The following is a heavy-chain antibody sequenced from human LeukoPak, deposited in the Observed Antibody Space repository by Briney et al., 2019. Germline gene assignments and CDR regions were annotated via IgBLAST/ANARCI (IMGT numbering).Heavy chain of an antibody. CDR1: GFTFDFSDYV. J-gene: IGHJ4*02. CDR2: ISGPGGGT. Sequence: GGSLRLSCVGSGFTFDFSDYVMGWVRQTPGKGLQWISAISGPGGGTYYADSMEGRFTISRDNSKNTLFLQMNSLRAEDTAKYYCAKVRAPSGWFNSDYWGQGTLVTVSS. D-gene: IGHD6-19*01. CDR3: AKVRAPSGWFNSDY. V-gene: IGHV3-23*01.